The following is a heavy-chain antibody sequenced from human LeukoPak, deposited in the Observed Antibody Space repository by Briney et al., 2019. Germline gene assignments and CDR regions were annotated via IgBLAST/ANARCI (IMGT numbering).Heavy chain of an antibody. CDR3: ASGGYGLAFDY. V-gene: IGHV4-31*03. Sequence: SQTLSLTCTVSGGSISRGGYYWSWIRQHPGKGLEWIGYIYYSGSTYYNPSLKSRVTISVDTSKNQFSLKLSSVTAADTAVYYCASGGYGLAFDYWGQGTLVTVSS. CDR2: IYYSGST. D-gene: IGHD5-18*01. CDR1: GGSISRGGYY. J-gene: IGHJ4*02.